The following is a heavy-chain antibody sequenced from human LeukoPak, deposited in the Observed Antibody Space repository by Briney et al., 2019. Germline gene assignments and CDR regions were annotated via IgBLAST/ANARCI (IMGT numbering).Heavy chain of an antibody. V-gene: IGHV3-48*04. CDR2: ISNTGSVI. CDR1: GSTFSSHT. D-gene: IGHD4-23*01. Sequence: GGSLRLSCAASGSTFSSHTMNWVRQAPGKGLEWISYISNTGSVIYYADSVKGRFTISRDNAKNSLYLQMNSLKTEDTAVYYCTRRTVVPFDYWGQGTLVTVSS. CDR3: TRRTVVPFDY. J-gene: IGHJ4*02.